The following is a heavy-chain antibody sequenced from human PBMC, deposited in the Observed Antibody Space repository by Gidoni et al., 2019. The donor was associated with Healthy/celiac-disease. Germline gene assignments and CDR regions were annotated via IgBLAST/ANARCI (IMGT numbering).Heavy chain of an antibody. CDR2: IYYSGST. CDR1: GGSISSYY. V-gene: IGHV4-59*01. Sequence: QVQLQESGPGLVKPSETLSLTCTVSGGSISSYYWSWIRQPPGKGLAWIGYIYYSGSTNYNPSLKSRVTISVDTSKNQFSLKLSSVTAADTAVYYCARKEGDGYPGAPNAFDIWGQGTMVTVSS. J-gene: IGHJ3*02. CDR3: ARKEGDGYPGAPNAFDI. D-gene: IGHD5-12*01.